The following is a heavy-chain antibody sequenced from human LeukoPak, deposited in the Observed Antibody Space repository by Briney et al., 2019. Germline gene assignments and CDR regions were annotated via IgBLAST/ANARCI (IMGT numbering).Heavy chain of an antibody. Sequence: GGSLRLSCAASGFTFSSYGMHWVRQAPGKGLEWVAVIWYDGSNKYYADSVKGRFTISRDNSKNTLYLQMNSLRAEDTAVYYCAKVGLDCSSTSCYTRRYYMDVWGKGTTVTVSS. V-gene: IGHV3-30*02. CDR3: AKVGLDCSSTSCYTRRYYMDV. CDR1: GFTFSSYG. CDR2: IWYDGSNK. D-gene: IGHD2-2*02. J-gene: IGHJ6*03.